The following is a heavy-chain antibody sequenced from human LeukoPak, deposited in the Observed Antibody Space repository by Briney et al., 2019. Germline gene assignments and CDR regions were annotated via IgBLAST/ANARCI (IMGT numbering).Heavy chain of an antibody. Sequence: SETLSLTCTVSGGSISSYYWSWIRQPAGKGLEWIGRIYTSGSTNYNPSLKSRVTMSVDTSKNQFSLKLSSVTAADTAVYYCARDGSYYNTSGSYYFAYWGQGTLVTVSS. CDR2: IYTSGST. J-gene: IGHJ4*02. CDR3: ARDGSYYNTSGSYYFAY. CDR1: GGSISSYY. V-gene: IGHV4-4*07. D-gene: IGHD3-22*01.